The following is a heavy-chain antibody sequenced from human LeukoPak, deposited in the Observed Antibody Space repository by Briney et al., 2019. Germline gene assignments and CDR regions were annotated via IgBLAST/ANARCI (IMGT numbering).Heavy chain of an antibody. CDR3: ATDTAMVPLDY. D-gene: IGHD5-18*01. Sequence: GGSLRLSCAASGFTFSSYAMSWVRQAPGKGLGWVSAISGSGGSTYYADSVKGRFTISRDNSKNTLYLQMNSLRAEDTAVYYCATDTAMVPLDYWGQGTLVTVSS. V-gene: IGHV3-23*01. CDR2: ISGSGGST. J-gene: IGHJ4*02. CDR1: GFTFSSYA.